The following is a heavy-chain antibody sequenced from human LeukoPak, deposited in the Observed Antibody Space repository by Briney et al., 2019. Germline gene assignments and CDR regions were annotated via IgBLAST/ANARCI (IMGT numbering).Heavy chain of an antibody. CDR3: ARVHCSSTSCYVDAFDI. D-gene: IGHD2-2*01. V-gene: IGHV3-30-3*01. CDR1: GFTFSSYA. J-gene: IGHJ3*02. Sequence: GRSLRLSCAASGFTFSSYAMHWVRQAPGKGLEWVAVISYDGSNKYYADSVKGRFTISRDNSKNTLYLQMNSLRAEDTAVYYCARVHCSSTSCYVDAFDIWGQGTMVTVSS. CDR2: ISYDGSNK.